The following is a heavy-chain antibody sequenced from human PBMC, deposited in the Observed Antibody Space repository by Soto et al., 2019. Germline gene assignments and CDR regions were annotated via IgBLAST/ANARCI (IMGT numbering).Heavy chain of an antibody. D-gene: IGHD4-17*01. CDR1: GFTVSSNY. Sequence: EVQLVESGGGLIQPGGSLRLSCAASGFTVSSNYMSWVRQAPGKGLDWVSILYSGGTTYYADSVKGRFTISRDDSANTGYLQMNSLRVDDTAVYYCARDQRAAHDYGDYYGMDVWGHGTTVTVSS. CDR2: LYSGGTT. V-gene: IGHV3-53*01. CDR3: ARDQRAAHDYGDYYGMDV. J-gene: IGHJ6*02.